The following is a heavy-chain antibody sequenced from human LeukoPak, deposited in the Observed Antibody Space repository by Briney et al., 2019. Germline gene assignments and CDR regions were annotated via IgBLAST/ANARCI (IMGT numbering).Heavy chain of an antibody. CDR3: ARDYSNGSGSYYYYYYYMDV. CDR1: GGSFSGYY. D-gene: IGHD3-10*01. J-gene: IGHJ6*03. V-gene: IGHV4-34*01. Sequence: SETLSLTCAVYGGSFSGYYWSWIRQPPGKGLEWIGEINHSGSTNYNPSLKSRVTISVDTSKNQFYLKLSSVTAADTAVYYCARDYSNGSGSYYYYYYYMDVWGKGTTVTVSS. CDR2: INHSGST.